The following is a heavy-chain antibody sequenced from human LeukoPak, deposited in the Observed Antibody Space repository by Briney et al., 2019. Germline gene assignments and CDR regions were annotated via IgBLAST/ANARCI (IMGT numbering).Heavy chain of an antibody. Sequence: GESLKISCKSSGYTFTNYWIGWVRQMPGKGLEWMGIIYPGDSDTKYSPSFQGQVTISADKSINTAYLQWSSLKASDTAMYYCARLTDMDYGDWGIDYWGQGTLVTVSS. D-gene: IGHD4-17*01. V-gene: IGHV5-51*01. CDR1: GYTFTNYW. CDR2: IYPGDSDT. J-gene: IGHJ4*02. CDR3: ARLTDMDYGDWGIDY.